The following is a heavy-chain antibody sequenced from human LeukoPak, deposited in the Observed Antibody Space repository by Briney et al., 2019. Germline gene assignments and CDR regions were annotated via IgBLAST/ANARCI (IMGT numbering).Heavy chain of an antibody. CDR3: ARDYYGDYFFDY. Sequence: PGRSLRLSCAASGFTFSSYGMHWVRQAPGKGLEWVAVISYDGSNKYYADSVKGRFTISRDNSKNTLYLQMNSLRAEDMAVYYCARDYYGDYFFDYWGQGTLVTVSS. D-gene: IGHD4-17*01. V-gene: IGHV3-30*03. J-gene: IGHJ4*02. CDR2: ISYDGSNK. CDR1: GFTFSSYG.